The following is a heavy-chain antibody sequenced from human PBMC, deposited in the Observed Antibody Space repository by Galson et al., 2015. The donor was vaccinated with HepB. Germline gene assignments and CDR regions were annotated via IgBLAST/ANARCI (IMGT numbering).Heavy chain of an antibody. D-gene: IGHD3-3*01. CDR2: ISGSGGST. J-gene: IGHJ4*02. CDR3: AKAVRFLEWLFPASYFDY. V-gene: IGHV3-23*01. Sequence: SLRLSCAASGFTFSSYAMSWVRQAPGKGLEWVSAISGSGGSTYYADSVKGRFTISRDNSKNTLYLQMNSLRAEDTAVYYCAKAVRFLEWLFPASYFDYWGQGTLVTVSS. CDR1: GFTFSSYA.